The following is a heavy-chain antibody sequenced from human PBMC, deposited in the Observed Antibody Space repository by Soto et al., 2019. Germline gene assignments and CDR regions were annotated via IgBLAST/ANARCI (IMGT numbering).Heavy chain of an antibody. CDR1: GGSISSSSYY. CDR2: IYYSGST. D-gene: IGHD6-6*01. J-gene: IGHJ4*02. Sequence: SETLSLTCTVSGGSISSSSYYWGWIRQPPGKGLEWIGSIYYSGSTYYNPSLKSRVTISVDTSKNQFSLKLSSVTAADTAVYYCARRVRSSSSSLFDYWGQGTLVTVSS. CDR3: ARRVRSSSSSLFDY. V-gene: IGHV4-39*01.